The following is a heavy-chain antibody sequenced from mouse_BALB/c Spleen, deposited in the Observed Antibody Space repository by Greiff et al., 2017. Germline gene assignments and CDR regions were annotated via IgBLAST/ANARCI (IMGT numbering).Heavy chain of an antibody. CDR1: GYTFTDYA. D-gene: IGHD1-1*01. V-gene: IGHV1-15*01. CDR2: IDPETGGT. J-gene: IGHJ2*01. CDR3: TSDGRYYGSSFDY. Sequence: VQGVESGAELVRPGASVTLSCKASGYTFTDYAMHWVKQTPVHGLEWIGAIDPETGGTAYNQKFKGKATLTADKSSSTAYMELRSLTSEDSAVYYCTSDGRYYGSSFDYWGQGTTLTVSA.